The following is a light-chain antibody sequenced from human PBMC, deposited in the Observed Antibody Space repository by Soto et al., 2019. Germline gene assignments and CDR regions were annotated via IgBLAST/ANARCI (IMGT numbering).Light chain of an antibody. V-gene: IGKV3-11*01. Sequence: EIVLTQSPATLSLSPGDRATLSCSASQSVTSSLAWFQQKPGQAPRLLIYDVSRRATAIPARFSGSGSGTDFTLTISSLEHADFAVYYCQQRTTWPTFGGGTKVEIK. CDR2: DVS. J-gene: IGKJ4*01. CDR1: QSVTSS. CDR3: QQRTTWPT.